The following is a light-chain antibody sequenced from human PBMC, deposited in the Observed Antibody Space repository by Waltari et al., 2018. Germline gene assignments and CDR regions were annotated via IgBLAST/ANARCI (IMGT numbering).Light chain of an antibody. V-gene: IGKV1-12*01. Sequence: DIQMTQSPSSVSASVGDRVPIPCRASQAISRWLAWYQQNPVKAPKLLIYAASSLQSGVPSRFSGSGFGTDFTLTISSLQPEDFATYFCQQFDPFPLTFGQGTRLEIK. CDR1: QAISRW. CDR2: AAS. J-gene: IGKJ5*01. CDR3: QQFDPFPLT.